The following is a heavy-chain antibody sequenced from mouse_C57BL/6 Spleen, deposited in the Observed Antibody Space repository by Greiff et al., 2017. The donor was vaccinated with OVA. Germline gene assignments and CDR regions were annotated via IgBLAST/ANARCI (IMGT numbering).Heavy chain of an antibody. V-gene: IGHV1-7*01. CDR1: GYTFTSYW. J-gene: IGHJ4*01. CDR3: ARTFYAMDY. CDR2: INPSSGYT. Sequence: QVQLQQSGAELAKPGASVKLSCKASGYTFTSYWMHWVKQRPGQGLEWIGYINPSSGYTKYNQKFKDKATLTADTSSSTAYMQLSSLTYEDSAVYYCARTFYAMDYWGQGTSVTVSS.